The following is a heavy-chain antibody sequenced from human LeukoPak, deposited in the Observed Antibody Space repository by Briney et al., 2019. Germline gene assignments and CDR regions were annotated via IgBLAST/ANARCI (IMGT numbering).Heavy chain of an antibody. J-gene: IGHJ4*02. CDR2: IYSGGNT. CDR3: ARKTDSGGQGDY. Sequence: PGGSLRLSCAAFGFTVSVNYMSWVRQAPGKGLECVSVIYSGGNTYYADSVKGGFTISRDNSKNTLYLQMNSLRAEDTAVYYCARKTDSGGQGDYWGPGTLVTVSS. D-gene: IGHD3-22*01. CDR1: GFTVSVNY. V-gene: IGHV3-66*01.